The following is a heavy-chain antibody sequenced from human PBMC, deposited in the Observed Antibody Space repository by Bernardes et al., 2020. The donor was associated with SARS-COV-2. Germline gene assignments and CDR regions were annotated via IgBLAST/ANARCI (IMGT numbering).Heavy chain of an antibody. CDR2: LYIGGSV. D-gene: IGHD3-22*01. CDR3: ARLHYYDNSGLDF. V-gene: IGHV3-53*01. Sequence: GGSLRLSCAVSGFTISNYYMSWVRQAPEKGLEWVSFLYIGGSVDYTESVRGRFTFSRDTSKNTLYLQMNSLRAEDTAVYYCARLHYYDNSGLDFWGQGTLVTVSS. J-gene: IGHJ4*02. CDR1: GFTISNYY.